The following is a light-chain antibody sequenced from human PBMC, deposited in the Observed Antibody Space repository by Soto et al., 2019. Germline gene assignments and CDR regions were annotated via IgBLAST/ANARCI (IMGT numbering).Light chain of an antibody. CDR2: DAS. CDR3: RQRSNWPPIT. Sequence: EIVLTQSPATLSLSPGERATLSCRASQSINRHLAWYRQKPGQAPRLLIYDASNRATGIPARFSGSGSGTDFTLTISSLEPEDFAVYYCRQRSNWPPITFGQGTRLEIK. J-gene: IGKJ5*01. CDR1: QSINRH. V-gene: IGKV3-11*01.